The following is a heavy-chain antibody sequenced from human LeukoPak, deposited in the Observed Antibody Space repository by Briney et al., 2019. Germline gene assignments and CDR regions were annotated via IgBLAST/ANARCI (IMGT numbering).Heavy chain of an antibody. D-gene: IGHD6-19*01. V-gene: IGHV3-9*01. J-gene: IGHJ4*02. CDR1: GFTFDDYA. CDR2: ISWNSGSI. CDR3: AKDMEVRVRGGWYDY. Sequence: GGSLRLSCAASGFTFDDYAMHWVRQAPGKGLEWVSGISWNSGSIGYADSVKGRFTISRDNAKNSLYLQMNSLRAEDTALYYCAKDMEVRVRGGWYDYWGQGTLVTVSS.